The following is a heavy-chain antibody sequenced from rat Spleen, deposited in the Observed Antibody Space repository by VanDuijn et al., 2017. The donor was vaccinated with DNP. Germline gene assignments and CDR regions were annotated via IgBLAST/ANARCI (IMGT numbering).Heavy chain of an antibody. D-gene: IGHD4-3*01. J-gene: IGHJ2*01. CDR1: GFTFSDYY. Sequence: EVHLVESGGGLVQPGRSLKLSCAASGFTFSDYYMAWVRQAPKKGLEWVASISTTGGRTYFRDSVKGRFTVSRDNAKSSLYLQMNSLKSEDTATYYCAKNSGYYFDYWGQGVMVTVSS. CDR3: AKNSGYYFDY. CDR2: ISTTGGRT. V-gene: IGHV5-25*01.